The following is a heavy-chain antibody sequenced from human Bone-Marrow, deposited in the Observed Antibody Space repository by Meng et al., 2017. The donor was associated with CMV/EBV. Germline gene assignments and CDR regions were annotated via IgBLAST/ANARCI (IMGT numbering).Heavy chain of an antibody. V-gene: IGHV5-51*01. D-gene: IGHD3-3*01. J-gene: IGHJ5*02. CDR1: GNSFNTYW. Sequence: GGSLRLSCKGSGNSFNTYWIGWVRQMPGKGLEWIGIIFPSDSDARYSPSFQGQVTISAAKSINTASLHWSSLKASDTAIYYCARRNFWRGYWFDPWGEGTLVTVSS. CDR2: IFPSDSDA. CDR3: ARRNFWRGYWFDP.